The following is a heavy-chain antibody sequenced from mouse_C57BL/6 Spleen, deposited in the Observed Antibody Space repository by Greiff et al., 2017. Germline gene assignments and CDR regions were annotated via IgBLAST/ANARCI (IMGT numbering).Heavy chain of an antibody. D-gene: IGHD1-1*02. J-gene: IGHJ2*01. Sequence: VQLQQPGAELVKPGASVKLSCKASGYTFTSYWMHWVKQRPGQGLEWIGMIHPNSGSTNYNEKFKSKATLTVDKSSSTAYMQLGSLTSEDSAVYYCARRGGSYGLDWWSQGTTRTVSS. CDR3: ARRGGSYGLDW. CDR2: IHPNSGST. CDR1: GYTFTSYW. V-gene: IGHV1-64*01.